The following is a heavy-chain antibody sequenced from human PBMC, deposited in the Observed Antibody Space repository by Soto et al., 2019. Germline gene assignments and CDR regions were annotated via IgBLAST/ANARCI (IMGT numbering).Heavy chain of an antibody. CDR3: ARDGGRHSGGIDY. V-gene: IGHV1-69*01. J-gene: IGHJ4*02. CDR1: GGTFSSYS. Sequence: QVQLVQSGAEVKKPGSSVKVSCKASGGTFSSYSINWVRQAPGQGLEWTGEIIPIFGTANYAQKFQGRVTITADESTSTAYMELSSLRSEDTDVYYCARDGGRHSGGIDYWGQGTLVTVSS. D-gene: IGHD1-26*01. CDR2: IIPIFGTA.